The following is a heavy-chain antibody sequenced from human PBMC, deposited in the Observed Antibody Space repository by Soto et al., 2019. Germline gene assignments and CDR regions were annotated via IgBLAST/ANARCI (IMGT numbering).Heavy chain of an antibody. J-gene: IGHJ4*02. Sequence: QVQLVQSGAEVKKPGASVKVSCKASGYTFTNDSLHWVRQAPGQGLEWMGIINPSTGTTSYAQKFQGRVTMTRDTSTSTVHMELSSLRSDDTAVYYCARASWDSVRGVKEFDYWGQGTLVTVSS. CDR3: ARASWDSVRGVKEFDY. D-gene: IGHD3-10*02. CDR2: INPSTGTT. CDR1: GYTFTNDS. V-gene: IGHV1-46*01.